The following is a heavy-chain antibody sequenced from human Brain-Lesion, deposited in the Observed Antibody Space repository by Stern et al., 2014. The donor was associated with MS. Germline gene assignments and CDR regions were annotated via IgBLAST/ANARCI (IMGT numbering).Heavy chain of an antibody. Sequence: HLLQSGAPAKNPPASPNPPCKPPPHISTGYYIHRPPHPPGQGPEWMACINPNTAGPNYAQKFQGRVTMSRDTSISTAYVELSSLTSDDTAVYYCARDQRGITIFGVVTDYYYLGMDVWGQGTTVTVSS. D-gene: IGHD3-3*01. CDR2: INPNTAGP. J-gene: IGHJ6*02. CDR1: PHISTGYY. V-gene: IGHV1-2*02. CDR3: ARDQRGITIFGVVTDYYYLGMDV.